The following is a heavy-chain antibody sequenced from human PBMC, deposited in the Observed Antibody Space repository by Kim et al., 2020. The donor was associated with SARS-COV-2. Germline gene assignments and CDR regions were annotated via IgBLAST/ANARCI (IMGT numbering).Heavy chain of an antibody. J-gene: IGHJ4*02. D-gene: IGHD2-2*01. CDR2: ISSSSSYI. CDR3: TLDGYCSSTSCYH. CDR1: GFTFSSYS. V-gene: IGHV3-21*01. Sequence: GGSLRLSCAASGFTFSSYSMNWVRQAPGKGLEWVSSISSSSSYIYYADSVKGRFTISRDNAKNSLYLQMNSLRAEDTAVYYCTLDGYCSSTSCYHWGQGTLVTVSS.